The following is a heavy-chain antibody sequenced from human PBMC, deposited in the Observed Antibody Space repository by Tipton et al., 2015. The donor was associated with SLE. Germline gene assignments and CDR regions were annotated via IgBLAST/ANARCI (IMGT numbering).Heavy chain of an antibody. CDR2: IGTAGDT. CDR1: GFIFSSYD. J-gene: IGHJ6*02. CDR3: ARGSPDSSGSYYYYGMDV. V-gene: IGHV3-13*04. Sequence: SLRLSCAASGFIFSSYDMHWVRQATGKGLEWVSAIGTAGDTYYPGSVKGRFTISRENAKNSLYLQMNSLRAGDTAVYYCARGSPDSSGSYYYYGMDVWGQGTTVTVSS. D-gene: IGHD3-22*01.